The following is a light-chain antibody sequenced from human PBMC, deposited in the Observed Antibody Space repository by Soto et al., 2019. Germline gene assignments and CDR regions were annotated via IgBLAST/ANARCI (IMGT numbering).Light chain of an antibody. Sequence: IQMTQSLSSVSASVGDRVSVTCRASQGMSSWLAWYQQKPGKAPKLLIYAESSLHSGVPSRFSGRGSGTDFTLPISSLQPEVFATYYCQQGNSFPLTFGGGTKVEIK. V-gene: IGKV1-12*01. CDR1: QGMSSW. CDR3: QQGNSFPLT. J-gene: IGKJ4*01. CDR2: AES.